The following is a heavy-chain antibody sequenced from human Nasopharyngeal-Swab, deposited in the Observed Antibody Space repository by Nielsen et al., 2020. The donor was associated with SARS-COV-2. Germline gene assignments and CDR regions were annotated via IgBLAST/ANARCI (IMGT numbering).Heavy chain of an antibody. J-gene: IGHJ4*02. CDR2: ITWNAGYT. D-gene: IGHD5-18*01. CDR1: GFTLSNYG. Sequence: GESLKISCAASGFTLSNYGMHWVRQAPGKGLEWVSLITWNAGYTYYSDSVKGRFTISRDNSKKSLYLQMSSLRPEDTALYYCVKDMTLHTYGETHFDYWGQGTLVTVSS. V-gene: IGHV3-43D*03. CDR3: VKDMTLHTYGETHFDY.